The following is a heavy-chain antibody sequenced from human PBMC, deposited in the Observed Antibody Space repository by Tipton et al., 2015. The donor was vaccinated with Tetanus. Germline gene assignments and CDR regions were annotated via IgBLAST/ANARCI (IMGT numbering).Heavy chain of an antibody. CDR3: AREVAAPGTNWFDP. CDR2: IYYSGST. Sequence: TLSLTCTVSGGSISSYYWSWIRQPPGKGLEWIGYIYYSGSTNYNPSLKSRVTISVDTSKNQFSLKLSSVTAAATAVYYCAREVAAPGTNWFDPWGQGTLVTVSS. J-gene: IGHJ5*02. CDR1: GGSISSYY. V-gene: IGHV4-59*01. D-gene: IGHD6-13*01.